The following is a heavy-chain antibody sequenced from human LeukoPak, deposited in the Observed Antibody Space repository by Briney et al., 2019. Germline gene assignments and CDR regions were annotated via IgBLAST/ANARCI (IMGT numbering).Heavy chain of an antibody. CDR3: VRSSGFPGY. CDR1: GFTLSNHW. J-gene: IGHJ4*02. CDR2: ITSDGSST. D-gene: IGHD3-22*01. V-gene: IGHV3-74*01. Sequence: GGSLRLSCAASGFTLSNHWMHWVRQAPGKGLVWVSRITSDGSSTNYADSVKGRFTISRDNAKNTLYLQMNSLRAEDTAVYYCVRSSGFPGYWGQGTLVTVSS.